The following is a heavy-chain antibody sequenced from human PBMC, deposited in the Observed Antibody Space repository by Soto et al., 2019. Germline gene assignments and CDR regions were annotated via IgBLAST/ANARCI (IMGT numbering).Heavy chain of an antibody. CDR2: IYYGGST. D-gene: IGHD2-2*03. CDR1: GGSISSGGYF. V-gene: IGHV4-31*03. J-gene: IGHJ4*02. CDR3: ASVPGYCSATSCYPQAGPGY. Sequence: QVQLQESGPGLVKPSQTLSLTCTVSGGSISSGGYFWSWIRQHPGKGLESIAFIYYGGSTYDNPSLKSRVTMSIDTSKNQFFLNLSSVTAADTAVYYCASVPGYCSATSCYPQAGPGYWGQGTLVTVSS.